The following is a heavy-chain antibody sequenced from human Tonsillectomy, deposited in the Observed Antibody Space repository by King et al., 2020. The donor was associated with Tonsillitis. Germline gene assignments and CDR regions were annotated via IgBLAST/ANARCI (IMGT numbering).Heavy chain of an antibody. J-gene: IGHJ6*02. V-gene: IGHV4-61*01. D-gene: IGHD2-2*01. CDR2: ISNSGSA. CDR1: GGSVSSGNYY. CDR3: ARDRLPAAPIDYYSGMHV. Sequence: QLQESGPGLVKPSETLSLTCTVSGGSVSSGNYYWSWIRQPPGKGLEWIGYISNSGSANYNPSLKSRVTISVDTSKKQFSLRVSSVTAADTAVYYCARDRLPAAPIDYYSGMHVWGQGTTVTVSS.